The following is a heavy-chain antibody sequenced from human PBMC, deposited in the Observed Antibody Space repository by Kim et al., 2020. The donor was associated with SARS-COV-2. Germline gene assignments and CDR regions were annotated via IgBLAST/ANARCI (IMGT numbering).Heavy chain of an antibody. CDR2: MNRPGDSI. J-gene: IGHJ4*02. CDR1: GFSFGTFD. V-gene: IGHV3-23*01. CDR3: LKGAWLDY. Sequence: GGSLRLSCVASGFSFGTFDMSWVRQAPGKGLEWVSVMNRPGDSIYFAEAVKGRFTVSSDSARNTLYLRMNSLGADETAIYYCLKGAWLDYWGPGTLVTVSS. D-gene: IGHD5-12*01.